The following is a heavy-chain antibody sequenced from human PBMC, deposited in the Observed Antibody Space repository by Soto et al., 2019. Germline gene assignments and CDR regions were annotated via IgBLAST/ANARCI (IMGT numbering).Heavy chain of an antibody. CDR3: ARDRRYSSRPNWFDP. CDR1: GGTFSSYA. CDR2: IIPIFGTA. V-gene: IGHV1-69*13. J-gene: IGHJ5*02. D-gene: IGHD6-19*01. Sequence: SVKVSCKASGGTFSSYAISWVRQAPGQGLEWMGGIIPIFGTANYAQKFQGRVTITADESTSTAYMELSSLRSEDTAVYYCARDRRYSSRPNWFDPWGQGTLVTVSS.